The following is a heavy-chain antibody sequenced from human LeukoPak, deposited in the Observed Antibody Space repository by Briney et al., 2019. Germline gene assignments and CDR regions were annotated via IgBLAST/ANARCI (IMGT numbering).Heavy chain of an antibody. J-gene: IGHJ4*02. Sequence: PGGSLRLSCAASGFTFSTYGMHWVRQAPGKGLEWVAVISYDGSNKYYADSVKGRFTISRDNSKNTLYLQMNSLRAEDTAVYYCARVSPGYSTIDYWGQGTLVTVSS. CDR1: GFTFSTYG. D-gene: IGHD6-13*01. CDR3: ARVSPGYSTIDY. V-gene: IGHV3-30*03. CDR2: ISYDGSNK.